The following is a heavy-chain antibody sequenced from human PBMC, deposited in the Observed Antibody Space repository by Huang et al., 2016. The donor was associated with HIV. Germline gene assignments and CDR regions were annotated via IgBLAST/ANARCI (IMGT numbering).Heavy chain of an antibody. CDR2: SIPTLGTA. V-gene: IGHV1-69*01. CDR1: GGSFRNFA. D-gene: IGHD3-22*01. CDR3: ATVDYYDTSGPQRGYFDN. Sequence: QVQLVQSGAEVKKPGSSVKVSCKASGGSFRNFAIGWVRQAPGQGLEWMEGSIPTLGTANYAQKFQGRLTIIADESTSTAYMELSSLRSEDTAVYYCATVDYYDTSGPQRGYFDNWGQGTLVTVSS. J-gene: IGHJ4*02.